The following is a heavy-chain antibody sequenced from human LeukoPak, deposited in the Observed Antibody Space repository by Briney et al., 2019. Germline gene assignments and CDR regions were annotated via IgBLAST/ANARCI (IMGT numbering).Heavy chain of an antibody. CDR3: ARHITYYDILTGYAPRYFDL. CDR1: GGSISSSSYY. CDR2: IYYSGST. D-gene: IGHD3-9*01. J-gene: IGHJ2*01. V-gene: IGHV4-39*01. Sequence: PSETLSLTCTVSGGSISSSSYYWGWIRQPPGMGLEWIGSIYYSGSTYYNPSLKSRVTISVDTSKNQFSLKLSSVTAADTAVYYCARHITYYDILTGYAPRYFDLWGRGTLVTVSS.